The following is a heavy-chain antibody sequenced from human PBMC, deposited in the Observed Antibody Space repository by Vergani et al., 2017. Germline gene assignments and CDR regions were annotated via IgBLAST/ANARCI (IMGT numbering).Heavy chain of an antibody. V-gene: IGHV1-69*02. Sequence: QVQLVQSAADGKKPGSSVKFSSKSSVGTFSSYTISWVRHAPGQGREWMGRIIPILGIANSAQKFQGRVTITADKSTCTAYMELSSLRSEDTAVYYCARGDSSSWFVYWGQGTLVTVSS. CDR1: VGTFSSYT. J-gene: IGHJ5*01. CDR2: IIPILGIA. CDR3: ARGDSSSWFVY. D-gene: IGHD6-13*01.